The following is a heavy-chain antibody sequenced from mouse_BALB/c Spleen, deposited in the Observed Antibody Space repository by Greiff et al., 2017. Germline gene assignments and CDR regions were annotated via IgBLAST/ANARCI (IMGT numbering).Heavy chain of an antibody. Sequence: VQLQQPGAELVRPGASVKLSCKASGYTFTSYWINWVKQRPGQGLEWIGNIYPSDSYTNYNQKFKDKATLTVDKSSSTAYMQLSSPTSEDSAVYYCTRGGDSLLRLLFAYWGQGTLVTVSA. CDR3: TRGGDSLLRLLFAY. CDR2: IYPSDSYT. CDR1: GYTFTSYW. J-gene: IGHJ3*01. D-gene: IGHD1-2*01. V-gene: IGHV1-69*02.